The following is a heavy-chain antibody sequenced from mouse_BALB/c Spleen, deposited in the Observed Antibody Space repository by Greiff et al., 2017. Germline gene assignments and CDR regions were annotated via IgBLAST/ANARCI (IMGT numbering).Heavy chain of an antibody. J-gene: IGHJ2*01. CDR1: GYSITSDYA. CDR2: ISYSGST. Sequence: EVKLQESGPGLVKPSQSLSLTCTVTGYSITSDYAWNWIRQFPGNKLEWMGYISYSGSTSYNPSLKSRISITRDTSKNQFFLQLNSVTTEDTATYYCAKLGRSYFDYWGQGTTLTVSS. D-gene: IGHD4-1*01. CDR3: AKLGRSYFDY. V-gene: IGHV3-2*02.